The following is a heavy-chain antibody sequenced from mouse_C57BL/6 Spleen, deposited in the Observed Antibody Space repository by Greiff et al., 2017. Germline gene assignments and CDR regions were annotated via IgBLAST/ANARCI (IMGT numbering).Heavy chain of an antibody. CDR2: ISSGSSTL. CDR1: GFAFSDYG. V-gene: IGHV5-17*01. D-gene: IGHD1-1*01. J-gene: IGHJ1*03. Sequence: EVKVVESGGGLVKPGGSLKLSCAASGFAFSDYGMHWVRQAPEKGLEWVAYISSGSSTLYYADTVKGRFTISRDNAKNTLFLQMTSLRSEDTAMYYCARPYYGSSYWYFDVWGTGTTVTVSS. CDR3: ARPYYGSSYWYFDV.